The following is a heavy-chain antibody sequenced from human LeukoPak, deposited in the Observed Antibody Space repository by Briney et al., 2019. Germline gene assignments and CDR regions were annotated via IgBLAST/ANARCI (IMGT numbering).Heavy chain of an antibody. D-gene: IGHD5-18*01. J-gene: IGHJ4*02. CDR2: ISSSSSYI. CDR3: ARARRIQLWLGRRGYFDY. V-gene: IGHV3-21*01. Sequence: GGSLRLSCAASGFTFSSYSRNWVRQAPGKGLEWVSSISSSSSYIYYEDTVKSRFTISRDNAKNSLYLQMNSLRAEDTAVYYCARARRIQLWLGRRGYFDYWGQGTLVTVSS. CDR1: GFTFSSYS.